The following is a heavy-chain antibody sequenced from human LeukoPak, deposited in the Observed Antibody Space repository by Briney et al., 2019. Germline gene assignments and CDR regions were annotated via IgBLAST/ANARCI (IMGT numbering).Heavy chain of an antibody. Sequence: GGSLRLSCAASGFTFSSYSMNWVRQAPGKGLEWVSSISSSSSYIYYADSVKGRFTISRDNAKNSLYLQMNSLRAEDTAVYYCASSVPYYDFWSGYPFDYWGQGTLVTVSS. CDR1: GFTFSSYS. D-gene: IGHD3-3*01. CDR3: ASSVPYYDFWSGYPFDY. CDR2: ISSSSSYI. V-gene: IGHV3-21*01. J-gene: IGHJ4*02.